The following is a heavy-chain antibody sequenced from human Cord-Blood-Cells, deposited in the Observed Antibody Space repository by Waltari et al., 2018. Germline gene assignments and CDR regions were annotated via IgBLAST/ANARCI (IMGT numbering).Heavy chain of an antibody. V-gene: IGHV4-34*01. J-gene: IGHJ4*02. Sequence: QVQLQQWGAGLLKPSETLSLTCAVYGGSFSGYYWSWIRQPPGKGLEWIGEINHSGSTNYNPSLKSRVTISVDTSKNQFSLKLSSVTAADTAVYYCARDREFDYWGQGTLVTVSS. CDR3: ARDREFDY. CDR1: GGSFSGYY. D-gene: IGHD3-10*01. CDR2: INHSGST.